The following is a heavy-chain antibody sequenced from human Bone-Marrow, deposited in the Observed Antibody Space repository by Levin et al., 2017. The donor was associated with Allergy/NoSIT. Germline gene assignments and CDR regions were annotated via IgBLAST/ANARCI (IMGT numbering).Heavy chain of an antibody. D-gene: IGHD2-2*01. CDR2: FYHTGTP. CDR3: AAGTDARKTGY. CDR1: NGSISSYW. J-gene: IGHJ4*02. Sequence: SETLSLTCTVSNGSISSYWWSWIRQTPGKGLEWIGYFYHTGTPYYTPSLESRLTISEDTPNKQFSLKLKSVTAADTAVYYCAAGTDARKTGYWGQGILVSV. V-gene: IGHV4-59*01.